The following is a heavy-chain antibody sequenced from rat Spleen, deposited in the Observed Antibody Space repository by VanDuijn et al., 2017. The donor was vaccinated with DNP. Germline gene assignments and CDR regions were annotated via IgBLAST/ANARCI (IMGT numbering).Heavy chain of an antibody. V-gene: IGHV3-1*01. CDR1: GFSITSNY. CDR3: ARWGDYFDY. J-gene: IGHJ2*01. CDR2: ISYSGTT. Sequence: EVQLQESGPGLVKPSQSLSLTCSVTGFSITSNYWVWIRQFPGNKMEYIGHISYSGTTTYNPSLKSRISISRDTSKNQFFLQLNSVTTADTATYYCARWGDYFDYWGQGLMVTVSS.